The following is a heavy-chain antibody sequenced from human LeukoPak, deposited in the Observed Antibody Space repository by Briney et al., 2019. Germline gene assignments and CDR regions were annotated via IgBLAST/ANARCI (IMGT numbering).Heavy chain of an antibody. J-gene: IGHJ3*02. CDR3: AKTSPVLLWFGERGGVAFDI. CDR2: ISHDGNNK. CDR1: GITFSTYG. Sequence: PGGSLRLSCAASGITFSTYGMYWVRQAPGKGLEWVAVISHDGNNKYYADSVKGRFTISRDNSKNTLYLQMNSLRAEDTAVYYCAKTSPVLLWFGERGGVAFDIWGQGTMVTVSS. V-gene: IGHV3-30*18. D-gene: IGHD3-10*01.